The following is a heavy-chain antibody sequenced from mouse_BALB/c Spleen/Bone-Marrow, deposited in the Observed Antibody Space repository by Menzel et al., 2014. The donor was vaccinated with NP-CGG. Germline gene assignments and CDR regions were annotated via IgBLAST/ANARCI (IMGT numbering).Heavy chain of an antibody. CDR2: IRNKANGYTT. CDR1: GFTFTDYY. J-gene: IGHJ1*01. CDR3: ARDGNYDIHWYFDV. Sequence: EVKLVESGGGLVQPGGSLRLSCATSGFTFTDYYMSWVRQPPGKALEWLGFIRNKANGYTTEYSASVKGRFTISRDNSQSILYLQMNILRTEDSATYYCARDGNYDIHWYFDVWGAGTTVTVSS. D-gene: IGHD1-1*01. V-gene: IGHV7-3*02.